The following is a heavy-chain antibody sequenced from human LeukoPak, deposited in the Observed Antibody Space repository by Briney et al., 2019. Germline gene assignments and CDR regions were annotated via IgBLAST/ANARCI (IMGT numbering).Heavy chain of an antibody. CDR1: GFTFGDYA. Sequence: GGSLRLSCTASGFTFGDYAMSWVRQAPGKGLEWVSGISDSGGSTFYADSVKGRFTISRDNSKNTLYLQMNSLRAEDTAVYYCAKDPDCTSGVCYTFFDYWGQGTLVTVSS. CDR3: AKDPDCTSGVCYTFFDY. J-gene: IGHJ4*02. CDR2: ISDSGGST. V-gene: IGHV3-23*01. D-gene: IGHD2-8*01.